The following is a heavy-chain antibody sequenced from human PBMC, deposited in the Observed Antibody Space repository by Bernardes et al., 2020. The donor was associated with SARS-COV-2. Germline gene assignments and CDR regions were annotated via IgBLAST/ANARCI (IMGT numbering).Heavy chain of an antibody. D-gene: IGHD3-3*01. CDR3: ARDPTVTIFGVALSLYYYYGMDV. Sequence: ASAKVSCKASGYTLTSYGISWVRQTPGQGLEWMGWISAYNGNTNYAQKLQGRVTMTTDTSTSTAYMELRSLRSDDTAVYYCARDPTVTIFGVALSLYYYYGMDVWGQGTTVTVSS. J-gene: IGHJ6*02. CDR1: GYTLTSYG. CDR2: ISAYNGNT. V-gene: IGHV1-18*04.